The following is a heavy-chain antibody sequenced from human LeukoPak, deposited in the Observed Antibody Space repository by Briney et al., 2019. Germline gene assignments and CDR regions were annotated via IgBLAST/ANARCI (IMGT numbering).Heavy chain of an antibody. J-gene: IGHJ4*02. Sequence: PGGSLRLSCAASGFTFSTSTMNWVRQAPGKGLEWVSSISSSSDYIYYADSVKGRFTISRDNAKNSLYLQMNSLRAEDTAVYYCAKGYYDYVWGSYYFDYWGQGTLVTVSS. V-gene: IGHV3-21*04. D-gene: IGHD3-16*01. CDR1: GFTFSTST. CDR3: AKGYYDYVWGSYYFDY. CDR2: ISSSSDYI.